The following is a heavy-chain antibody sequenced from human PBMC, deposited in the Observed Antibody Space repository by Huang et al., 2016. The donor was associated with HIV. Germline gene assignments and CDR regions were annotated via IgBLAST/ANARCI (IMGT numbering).Heavy chain of an antibody. CDR2: ISACNGDT. CDR3: ARDPKYHRIGYYRQRRGIDV. V-gene: IGHV1-18*01. J-gene: IGHJ3*01. D-gene: IGHD3-22*01. Sequence: QAQLMQSGTEVKKPGASVKVSCKTSGYSFTDYGITWVRKAPGQGPEWVGWISACNGDTEIAQRLKGRVTLTTDTSTSMAYMELRSLRFDDTAGYFCARDPKYHRIGYYRQRRGIDVWGQGTMVSVSS. CDR1: GYSFTDYG.